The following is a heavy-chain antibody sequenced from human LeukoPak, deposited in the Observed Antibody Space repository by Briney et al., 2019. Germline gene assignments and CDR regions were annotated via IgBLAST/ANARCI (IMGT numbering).Heavy chain of an antibody. CDR1: GGTFSSYA. CDR2: IIPIFGTA. J-gene: IGHJ5*02. D-gene: IGHD6-13*01. V-gene: IGHV1-69*06. Sequence: ASVKVSCKASGGTFSSYAISWVRQAPGQGLEWMGGIIPIFGTANYAQKFQGRVTITADKSTSTAYRELSSLRSEDTAVYYCASGSSWYWFDPWGQGTLVTVSS. CDR3: ASGSSWYWFDP.